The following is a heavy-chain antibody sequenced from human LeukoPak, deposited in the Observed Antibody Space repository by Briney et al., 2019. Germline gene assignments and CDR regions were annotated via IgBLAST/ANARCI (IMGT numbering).Heavy chain of an antibody. Sequence: GGSLRLSCAASGFTISGFAMTWVRQAPGKGLEWVSSIGSDYKTHYSESVKGRFAISRDNSQSTVFLQMNNLRAEDTAVYYCARDLGEDSGDYCSDYWGQGTLVTVSS. CDR2: IGSDYKT. D-gene: IGHD4-17*01. CDR3: ARDLGEDSGDYCSDY. V-gene: IGHV3-23*01. CDR1: GFTISGFA. J-gene: IGHJ4*02.